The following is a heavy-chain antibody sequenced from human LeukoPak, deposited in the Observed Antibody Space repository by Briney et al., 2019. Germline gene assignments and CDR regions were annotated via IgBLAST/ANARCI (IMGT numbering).Heavy chain of an antibody. V-gene: IGHV3-33*06. J-gene: IGHJ4*02. CDR2: IWYDGSNK. CDR3: AKEFGMEVTPAFDY. D-gene: IGHD3-16*01. CDR1: GFTVSSYG. Sequence: GRSLRLSCAASGFTVSSYGMHWVRQAPGKGLEWVAVIWYDGSNKYYADSVKGRFTISRDNSKNTLYLQMNSLRAEDTAVYYCAKEFGMEVTPAFDYWGQGTLVTVSS.